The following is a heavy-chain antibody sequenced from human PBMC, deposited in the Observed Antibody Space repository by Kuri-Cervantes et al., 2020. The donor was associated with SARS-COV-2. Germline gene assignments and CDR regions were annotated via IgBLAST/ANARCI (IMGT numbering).Heavy chain of an antibody. Sequence: SQTLSLTCTVSGGSISSYYWTWVRQPPGKGLEFIGYIYYNGNGYNPSLESRVTMSLDTSRDQFSLRLTSVTPADTAVYYCARATSFTSIYYYFDSWGQGNLVTVSS. CDR2: IYYNGN. J-gene: IGHJ4*02. CDR3: ARATSFTSIYYYFDS. CDR1: GGSISSYY. V-gene: IGHV4-59*01. D-gene: IGHD2-2*01.